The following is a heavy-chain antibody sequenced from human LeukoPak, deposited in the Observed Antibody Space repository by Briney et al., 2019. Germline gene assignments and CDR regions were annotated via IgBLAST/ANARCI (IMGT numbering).Heavy chain of an antibody. Sequence: ASVTVSFTASGYTFTSYGISWVRQAPGQGLEWMGWISAYNGNTNYAQKLQGRVTMTTDTSTSTAYMELRSLRSDDTAVYYCARAYCGGDCYQNWFDPWGQGTLVTVSS. CDR3: ARAYCGGDCYQNWFDP. CDR2: ISAYNGNT. J-gene: IGHJ5*02. D-gene: IGHD2-21*02. V-gene: IGHV1-18*01. CDR1: GYTFTSYG.